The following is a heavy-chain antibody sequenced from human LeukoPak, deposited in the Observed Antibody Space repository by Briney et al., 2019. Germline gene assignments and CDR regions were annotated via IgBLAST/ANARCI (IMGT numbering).Heavy chain of an antibody. Sequence: GGSLRLSCAAFGFTFRDYWIHWVRQAPGKGLVWVSRINTDGSITNYADSVKGRFSISRDNAKNTLYLQMSSLRAEDTAVYYCARDRGPRTGFMVREAYDYWGQGTLVTVSS. CDR2: INTDGSIT. CDR3: ARDRGPRTGFMVREAYDY. V-gene: IGHV3-74*01. CDR1: GFTFRDYW. J-gene: IGHJ4*02. D-gene: IGHD3-10*01.